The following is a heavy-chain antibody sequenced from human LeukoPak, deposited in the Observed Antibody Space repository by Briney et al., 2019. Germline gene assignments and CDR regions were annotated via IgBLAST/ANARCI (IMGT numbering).Heavy chain of an antibody. J-gene: IGHJ3*02. V-gene: IGHV3-23*01. D-gene: IGHD2-21*02. Sequence: GGSLRLSCAASGFTFSSYAMSWVRQAPGKELEWVSAISGSGGSTYYADSVKGRFTISRDNSKNTLYLQMNSLRAEDTAVYYCAKQLAYCGGDCYFGDAFDIWGQGTMVTVSS. CDR2: ISGSGGST. CDR1: GFTFSSYA. CDR3: AKQLAYCGGDCYFGDAFDI.